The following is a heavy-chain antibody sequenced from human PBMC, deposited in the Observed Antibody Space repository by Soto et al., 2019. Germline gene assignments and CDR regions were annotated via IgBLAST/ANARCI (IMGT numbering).Heavy chain of an antibody. CDR3: ARNGLRRFGEHKFNWCDS. D-gene: IGHD3-10*01. V-gene: IGHV1-2*02. CDR2: INPNSGGT. J-gene: IGHJ5*01. CDR1: GYTFTGYY. Sequence: ASVKVSCKASGYTFTGYYMHWVRQAPGQGLEWMGGINPNSGGTNYAQKFQGRVTMTRDTSISTAYMELSRRRSDDTDVYYCARNGLRRFGEHKFNWCDSWGQGTLVTVSS.